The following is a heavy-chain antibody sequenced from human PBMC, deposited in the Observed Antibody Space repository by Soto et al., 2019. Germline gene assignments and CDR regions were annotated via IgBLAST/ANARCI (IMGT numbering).Heavy chain of an antibody. D-gene: IGHD6-6*01. V-gene: IGHV1-18*01. CDR3: ARDVARLAAFDI. CDR2: ISAYNGNS. J-gene: IGHJ3*02. CDR1: GYTFTSYG. Sequence: ASVKVSCKASGYTFTSYGISWVRQAPGQGLERMGWISAYNGNSNYAQKLQGRVTMTTDTSTSTAYMELRSLRSDDTAVYYCARDVARLAAFDIWGQGTMVTVSS.